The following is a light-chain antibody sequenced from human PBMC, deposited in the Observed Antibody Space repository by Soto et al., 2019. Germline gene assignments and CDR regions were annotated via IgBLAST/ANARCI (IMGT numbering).Light chain of an antibody. Sequence: DIQMTQSPSTLSASVGDRVTITCRASQSISSWLAWYQQKPGKAPKLLIYKAASLESGVPSSFSGSESGTEFTLTISSLQPDDFATYYCQQYNSYSLTFGQGTKVEIK. V-gene: IGKV1-5*03. CDR1: QSISSW. CDR3: QQYNSYSLT. J-gene: IGKJ1*01. CDR2: KAA.